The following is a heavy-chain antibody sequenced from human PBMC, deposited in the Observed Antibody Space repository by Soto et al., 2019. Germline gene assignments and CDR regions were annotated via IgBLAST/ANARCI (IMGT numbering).Heavy chain of an antibody. J-gene: IGHJ4*02. CDR3: AKDPMG. CDR1: GFTFSSYG. CDR2: ISYDGSNK. V-gene: IGHV3-30*18. Sequence: ESGGGVVQPGRSLRLSCAASGFTFSSYGMHWVRQAPGKGLEWVAVISYDGSNKYYADSVKGRFTISRDNSKNTLYLQMNSLRAEDTAVYYCAKDPMGWGQGTLVTVSS.